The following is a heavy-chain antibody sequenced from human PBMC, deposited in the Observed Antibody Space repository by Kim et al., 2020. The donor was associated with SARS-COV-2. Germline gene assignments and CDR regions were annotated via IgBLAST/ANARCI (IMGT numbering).Heavy chain of an antibody. CDR3: ARGGYAYGQLYFDD. V-gene: IGHV3-7*01. D-gene: IGHD2-2*01. J-gene: IGHJ4*02. Sequence: VDSLKGRFTIPRDTAKNTLFMQMNRPRAEDTAVYYCARGGYAYGQLYFDDWGQGTLVTVSS.